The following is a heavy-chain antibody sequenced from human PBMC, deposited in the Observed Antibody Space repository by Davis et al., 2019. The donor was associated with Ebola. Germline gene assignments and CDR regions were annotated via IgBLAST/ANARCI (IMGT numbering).Heavy chain of an antibody. J-gene: IGHJ4*02. CDR1: GFTFSSYG. CDR2: IRYDGSNK. Sequence: GESLKISCAASGFTFSSYGMHWVRQAPGKGLEWVAFIRYDGSNKYYADSVKGRFTISRDNSKNTLYLQMNSLRAEDTAVYYCATDYGDYSDYWGQGTLVTVSS. V-gene: IGHV3-30*02. CDR3: ATDYGDYSDY. D-gene: IGHD4-17*01.